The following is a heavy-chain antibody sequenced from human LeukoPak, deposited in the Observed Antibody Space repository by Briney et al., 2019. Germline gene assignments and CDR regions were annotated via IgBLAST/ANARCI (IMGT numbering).Heavy chain of an antibody. CDR3: ARWRVVVSNGGFDI. J-gene: IGHJ3*02. CDR1: GFTFSSYW. D-gene: IGHD3-22*01. CDR2: IKKDGSEK. V-gene: IGHV3-7*01. Sequence: GGSLRLSCAASGFTFSSYWMSWVRQAPGKGLEWVANIKKDGSEKYYVDSVKGRFTISRDNAKNSQYLQMNSLRAEDTAVYYCARWRVVVSNGGFDIWGQGTTVIVSS.